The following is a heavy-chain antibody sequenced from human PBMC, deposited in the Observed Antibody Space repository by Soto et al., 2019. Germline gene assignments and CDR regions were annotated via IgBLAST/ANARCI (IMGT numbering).Heavy chain of an antibody. CDR2: ISYDGINK. D-gene: IGHD3-3*02. CDR3: ARGRSKHFWIGYPQDAVDV. V-gene: IGHV3-30-3*01. J-gene: IGHJ6*02. Sequence: QVQLVESGGGVVQPGRSLRLPCAASGFTFSNYAMHWVRQAPGKGLEWLAVISYDGINKEYADSVKGRFTLSRDNSDDTVYLQMNSLRPEDTAVYFCARGRSKHFWIGYPQDAVDVWGQGTTVTVSS. CDR1: GFTFSNYA.